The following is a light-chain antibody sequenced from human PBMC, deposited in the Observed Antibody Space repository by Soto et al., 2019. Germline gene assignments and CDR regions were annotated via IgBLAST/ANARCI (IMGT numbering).Light chain of an antibody. CDR3: QHYDHLPIT. CDR2: DAS. Sequence: DIQMTQSPSSLSASVGDRVTITCQASQDISNYLNWYQQKPGKAPKPLIYDASNLETGVPSRFSGSGSVTDFTLTISSLQPEDVATYYCQHYDHLPITFGQGTRLEIK. V-gene: IGKV1-33*01. J-gene: IGKJ5*01. CDR1: QDISNY.